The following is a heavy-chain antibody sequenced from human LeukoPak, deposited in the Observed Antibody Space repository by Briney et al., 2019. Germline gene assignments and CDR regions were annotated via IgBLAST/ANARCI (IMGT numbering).Heavy chain of an antibody. CDR3: AKRVFGSSFDP. D-gene: IGHD3-16*01. CDR1: GFTFSTYS. V-gene: IGHV3-48*01. J-gene: IGHJ5*02. CDR2: IDTGTSTI. Sequence: GGSLRLSCAASGFTFSTYSMNWVRQAPGKGLEWVSYIDTGTSTIYYADSVKGRFTISKDNAKNTLYLQMNSLRAEDTAVYYCAKRVFGSSFDPWGQGTLVTVSS.